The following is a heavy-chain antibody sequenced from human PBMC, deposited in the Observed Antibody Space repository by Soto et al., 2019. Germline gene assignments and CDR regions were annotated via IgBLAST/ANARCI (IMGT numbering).Heavy chain of an antibody. CDR1: GYTFTSYG. V-gene: IGHV1-18*01. D-gene: IGHD2-2*01. CDR3: AREGDCSSTSCYQYYYYYMDV. Sequence: GASVKVSCKASGYTFTSYGISWVRQAPGQGLEWMGWISAYNGNTNYAQKLQGRVTMTTDTSTSTAYMELRSLRSDDTAVYYCAREGDCSSTSCYQYYYYYMDVWGKGTTVTVSS. J-gene: IGHJ6*03. CDR2: ISAYNGNT.